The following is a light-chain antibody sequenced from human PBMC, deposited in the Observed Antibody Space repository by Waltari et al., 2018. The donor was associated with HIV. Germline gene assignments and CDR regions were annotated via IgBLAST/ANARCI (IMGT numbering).Light chain of an antibody. J-gene: IGLJ2*01. CDR1: SRAVGGSDH. CDR2: DIN. CDR3: CSYAGSFTLI. V-gene: IGLV2-11*01. Sequence: QSALTQPRPVSGSPGPSVTIPCTGTSRAVGGSDHIACYQLRPGTAPKLIIYDINKRPSGVPDRFSGSGSGSTASLTISVLQADDEADYYCCSYAGSFTLIFGGGTRLTVL.